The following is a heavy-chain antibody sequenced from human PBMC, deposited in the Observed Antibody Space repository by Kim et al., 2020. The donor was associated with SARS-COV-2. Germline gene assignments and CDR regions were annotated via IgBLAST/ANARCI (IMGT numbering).Heavy chain of an antibody. D-gene: IGHD2-15*01. V-gene: IGHV4-59*01. CDR3: ARDLYCSGGSCYSYGMDV. Sequence: LKRRGTISVDTSKNQFSLKLSSVTAADTAVYYCARDLYCSGGSCYSYGMDVWGQGTTVTVSS. J-gene: IGHJ6*02.